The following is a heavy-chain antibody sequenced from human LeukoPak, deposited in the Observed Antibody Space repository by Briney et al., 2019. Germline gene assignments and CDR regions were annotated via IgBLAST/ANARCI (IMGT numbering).Heavy chain of an antibody. CDR2: FDPEDGET. V-gene: IGHV1-24*01. CDR3: ATGCSSTSCPIDY. CDR1: GYTLTELS. D-gene: IGHD2-2*01. Sequence: ASVKVSCKVSGYTLTELSMHWVRQAPGKGLEWMGGFDPEDGETIYAQKFQGRATMTEDTSTDTAYMELSSLRSEDTAVYYCATGCSSTSCPIDYWGQGTLVTVSS. J-gene: IGHJ4*02.